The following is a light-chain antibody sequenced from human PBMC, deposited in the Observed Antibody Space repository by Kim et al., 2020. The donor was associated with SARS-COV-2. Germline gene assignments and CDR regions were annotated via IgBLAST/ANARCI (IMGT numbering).Light chain of an antibody. CDR1: SCGSKG. CDR3: QVWDSSSDHRVV. CDR2: YDS. Sequence: GKAARVSCGESSCGSKGVHGYQQKSGQAPVLVIYYDSDRPSGIPERFSGSNSGNTATLTISRVEAGDEADYYCQVWDSSSDHRVVFGGGTKVTVL. J-gene: IGLJ2*01. V-gene: IGLV3-21*04.